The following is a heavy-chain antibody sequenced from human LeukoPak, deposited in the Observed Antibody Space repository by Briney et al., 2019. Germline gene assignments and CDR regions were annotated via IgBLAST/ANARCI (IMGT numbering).Heavy chain of an antibody. CDR3: ARVIRSYCSSTSCFESYYYMDV. J-gene: IGHJ6*03. CDR1: GGSISSSSYY. D-gene: IGHD2-2*01. Sequence: SETLSLTCTVSGGSISSSSYYWGWIRQPPGTGLEWIGSIYYSGSTYYNPSLKSRVTISVDTSKNQFSLKLSSVTAADTAVYYCARVIRSYCSSTSCFESYYYMDVWGKGTTVTVSS. CDR2: IYYSGST. V-gene: IGHV4-39*07.